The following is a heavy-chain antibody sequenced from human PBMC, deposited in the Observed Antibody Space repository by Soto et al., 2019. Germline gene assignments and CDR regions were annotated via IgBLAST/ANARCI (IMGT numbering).Heavy chain of an antibody. CDR2: ISSSSSTM. D-gene: IGHD4-17*01. Sequence: PGGSLRLSCAASGFTFSSYSMNLVRQAPGKGLEWVSYISSSSSTMYYADSVKGRFAISRDNAKKSLFLQMNSLRAEGTAVYYCARDVYRDYPTDSSGQGTLVTLSS. CDR3: ARDVYRDYPTDS. V-gene: IGHV3-48*01. J-gene: IGHJ4*02. CDR1: GFTFSSYS.